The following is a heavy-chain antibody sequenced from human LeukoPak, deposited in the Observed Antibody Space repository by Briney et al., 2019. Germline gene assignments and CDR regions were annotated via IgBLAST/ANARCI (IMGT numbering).Heavy chain of an antibody. J-gene: IGHJ3*02. Sequence: GGSLRLSCAASGFTFSSYDMNWVRQAPGEGLEWVSRISGSGDYASYADSVKGRFTTSRDNSKNTLYLQLNSLRAEDTAVYYCAKDNYDFWSGYYLDAFDIWGQGTMVTVSS. D-gene: IGHD3-3*01. CDR1: GFTFSSYD. CDR3: AKDNYDFWSGYYLDAFDI. V-gene: IGHV3-23*01. CDR2: ISGSGDYA.